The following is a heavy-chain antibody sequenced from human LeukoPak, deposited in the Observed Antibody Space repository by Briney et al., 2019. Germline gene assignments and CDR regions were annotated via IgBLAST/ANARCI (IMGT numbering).Heavy chain of an antibody. CDR1: NYSITSGYF. Sequence: PSETLSLTCAVSNYSITSGYFWGWIRQPPGKGLEWIASIYHSGTTYYNPSLRNRVTLFVDTSKNQFSLKLTSLTAADTAVYYCARDGVFHDSDAYSFDYWGQGTLVTVSS. CDR2: IYHSGTT. D-gene: IGHD3-16*01. V-gene: IGHV4-38-2*02. CDR3: ARDGVFHDSDAYSFDY. J-gene: IGHJ4*02.